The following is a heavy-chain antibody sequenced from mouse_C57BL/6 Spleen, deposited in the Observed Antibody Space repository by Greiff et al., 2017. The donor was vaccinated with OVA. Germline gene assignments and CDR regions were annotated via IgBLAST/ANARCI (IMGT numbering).Heavy chain of an antibody. J-gene: IGHJ4*01. CDR3: ARGGYYSYYYAMDY. CDR1: GYTFTSYW. CDR2: IYPGSGST. Sequence: QVQLQQPGAELVKPGASVKMSCKASGYTFTSYWITWVKQRPGQGLEWIGDIYPGSGSTNYNEKFKSKATLTVDPSSSTAYMQLSSLTSEDSAVYYCARGGYYSYYYAMDYWGQGTSVTVSS. V-gene: IGHV1-55*01. D-gene: IGHD2-3*01.